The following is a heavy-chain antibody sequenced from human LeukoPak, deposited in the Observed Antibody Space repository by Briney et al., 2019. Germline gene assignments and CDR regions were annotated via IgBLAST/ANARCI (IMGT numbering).Heavy chain of an antibody. CDR3: AKGVRGSGWVFDY. Sequence: PGGPLRLSCAASGFTFSSYAMSWVRQAPGKGLEWASAISGSGGSTYYADSVKGRFTISRDNSKNTLYLQMNSLRAEDTAVYYCAKGVRGSGWVFDYWGQGTLVTVSS. CDR2: ISGSGGST. V-gene: IGHV3-23*01. D-gene: IGHD6-19*01. J-gene: IGHJ4*02. CDR1: GFTFSSYA.